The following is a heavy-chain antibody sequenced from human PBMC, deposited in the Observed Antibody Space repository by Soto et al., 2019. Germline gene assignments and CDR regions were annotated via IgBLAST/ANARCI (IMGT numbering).Heavy chain of an antibody. V-gene: IGHV5-51*01. D-gene: IGHD3-3*01. CDR1: GYSFTSYW. CDR3: AIPGLRFLDDYGMDV. J-gene: IGHJ6*02. Sequence: EVQLVQSGAEVKKPGESLKISCKGSGYSFTSYWIGWVRQMPGKGLEWMGIINPGDSDTRYSPSFQGQVTISADKSISTAYLQWSSLKASDTAMYYCAIPGLRFLDDYGMDVWGQGTTVTVSS. CDR2: INPGDSDT.